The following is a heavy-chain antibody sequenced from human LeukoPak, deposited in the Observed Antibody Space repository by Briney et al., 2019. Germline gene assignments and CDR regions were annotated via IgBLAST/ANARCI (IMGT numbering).Heavy chain of an antibody. CDR2: IRYDGSNK. V-gene: IGHV3-30*02. D-gene: IGHD3-9*01. CDR3: AKGVRYFDWAYFDY. J-gene: IGHJ4*02. CDR1: GFTFSSYG. Sequence: GGSLRLSCAASGFTFSSYGMHWVRQAPGKGLEWVAFIRYDGSNKYYADSVKGRFTISRDNSKDTLYLQMNSLRAEDTAVYYCAKGVRYFDWAYFDYWGQGTLVTVSS.